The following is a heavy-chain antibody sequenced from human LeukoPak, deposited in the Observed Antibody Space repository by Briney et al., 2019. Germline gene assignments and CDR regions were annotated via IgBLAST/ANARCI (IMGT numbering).Heavy chain of an antibody. CDR1: GYTFTSYA. D-gene: IGHD3-10*01. Sequence: ASVKVSCKASGYTFTSYAMHWVRQAPGQRLEWMGWINAGNGNTKYSQKFQGRVTITRDTSASTAYMELSSLRSEDTAVSYCARDRWNYYGSGSFGDYWGQGTLVTVSS. CDR3: ARDRWNYYGSGSFGDY. V-gene: IGHV1-3*01. CDR2: INAGNGNT. J-gene: IGHJ4*02.